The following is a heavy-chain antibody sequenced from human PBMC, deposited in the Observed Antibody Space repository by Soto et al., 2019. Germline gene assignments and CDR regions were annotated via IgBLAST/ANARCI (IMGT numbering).Heavy chain of an antibody. CDR3: ARFNRYQLLFPWFDP. CDR1: GYTFTSYD. Sequence: ASVKVSCKASGYTFTSYDINWVRQATGQGLEWMGWMNPNSGNTGYAQKFQGRVTMTRNTSISTAYMELSSLRSEDTAVYYCARFNRYQLLFPWFDPWGQGTLVTVSS. J-gene: IGHJ5*02. V-gene: IGHV1-8*01. D-gene: IGHD2-2*01. CDR2: MNPNSGNT.